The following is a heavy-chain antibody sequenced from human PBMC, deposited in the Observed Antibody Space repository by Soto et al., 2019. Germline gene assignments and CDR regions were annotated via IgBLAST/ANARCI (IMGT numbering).Heavy chain of an antibody. CDR1: EFTFDKYY. V-gene: IGHV3-7*01. CDR3: ARGNWNYYYGFDV. D-gene: IGHD1-20*01. Sequence: GGSLRLSCAASEFTFDKYYMTWVRQAPGKGPEWVANIKPDGSEQYYVDSVKGRFTISRDNANNSLYLQMNSLRAEDTAVYFCARGNWNYYYGFDVWGQGTTVTVYS. CDR2: IKPDGSEQ. J-gene: IGHJ6*02.